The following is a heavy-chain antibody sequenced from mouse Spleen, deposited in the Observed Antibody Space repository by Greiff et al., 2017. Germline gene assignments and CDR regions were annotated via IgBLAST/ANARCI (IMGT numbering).Heavy chain of an antibody. Sequence: VQLQQPGAELVKPGASVKMSCKASGYTFTSYWIPWVKQRPGKGLEWLGDIYPGSGSTNYNEKFKSKATLTVDTSSSTAYMQLSSLISEDAAVYYCARDQMEYWGQGNSVTVSS. V-gene: IGHV1-55*01. J-gene: IGHJ4*01. CDR3: ARDQMEY. CDR1: GYTFTSYW. CDR2: IYPGSGST.